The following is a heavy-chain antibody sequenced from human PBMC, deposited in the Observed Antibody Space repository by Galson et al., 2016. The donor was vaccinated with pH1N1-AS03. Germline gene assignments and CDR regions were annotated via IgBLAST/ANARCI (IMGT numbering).Heavy chain of an antibody. Sequence: SLRLSCATSGFTFTDFAVSWVRQAPGRGLEWVSATSSSGGSTYYAESVKGRFTISRGYSKNTVDPQMNSLRAEDTAVYYCAKDRNDYRLHYFSGSDVWGQGTTVIVSS. CDR2: TSSSGGST. V-gene: IGHV3-23*01. J-gene: IGHJ6*02. CDR3: AKDRNDYRLHYFSGSDV. D-gene: IGHD1-1*01. CDR1: GFTFTDFA.